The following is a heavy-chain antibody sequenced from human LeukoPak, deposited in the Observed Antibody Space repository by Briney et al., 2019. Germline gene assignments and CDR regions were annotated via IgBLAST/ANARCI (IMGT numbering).Heavy chain of an antibody. V-gene: IGHV4-34*01. Sequence: SETLSLTCAVYGGSFSGYYWSWIRQPPGKGLEWIGEINHSGSTNYNPSLKSRVTISVDTSKNQFSLKLSSVTAADTAVYYCARAVRGVGIVGAYYYDGMDVWGQGTTVTVSS. CDR1: GGSFSGYY. CDR3: ARAVRGVGIVGAYYYDGMDV. CDR2: INHSGST. J-gene: IGHJ6*02. D-gene: IGHD1-26*01.